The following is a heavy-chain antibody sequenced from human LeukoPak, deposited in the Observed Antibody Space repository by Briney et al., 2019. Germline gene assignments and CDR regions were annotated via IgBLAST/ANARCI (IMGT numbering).Heavy chain of an antibody. D-gene: IGHD4-23*01. J-gene: IGHJ4*02. CDR2: VWYDGINK. CDR3: VRPYGGSYYFDN. CDR1: GFTFSTYG. Sequence: PGRSLRLSCAASGFTFSTYGMHWVRQPPGKGLEWVAVVWYDGINKYYADSVKGRFTISGDNPNNTLYLQMNSLRAEDTAVYYCVRPYGGSYYFDNWGQGTLVTVSS. V-gene: IGHV3-33*01.